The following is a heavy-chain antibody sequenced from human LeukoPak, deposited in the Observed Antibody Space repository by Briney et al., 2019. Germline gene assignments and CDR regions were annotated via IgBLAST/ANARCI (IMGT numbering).Heavy chain of an antibody. CDR2: ISYDGSNK. Sequence: GGSLRLSCAASGFTFSSYGMQWVRQAPAKRLEGGAVISYDGSNKYYADSVKGRFTISRDNSKNTLYLKMNSLSAEDTAVYYCVTAYCSRTNCYGPEDWGRGTLVTASS. J-gene: IGHJ4*02. D-gene: IGHD2-2*01. CDR3: VTAYCSRTNCYGPED. CDR1: GFTFSSYG. V-gene: IGHV3-30*03.